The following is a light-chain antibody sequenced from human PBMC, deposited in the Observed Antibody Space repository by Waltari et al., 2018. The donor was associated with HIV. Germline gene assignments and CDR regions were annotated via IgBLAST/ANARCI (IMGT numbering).Light chain of an antibody. V-gene: IGLV2-23*02. CDR1: SSDVGAYNL. CDR3: CSYTGTGIV. Sequence: SALTQLSSVSRSPGHSITISCTGTSSDVGAYNLVSWYQQHPNTAPKRIIFEVTKRPSGVSDRFSGSRSGNTASLTIAGLQTEDEGDYYCCSYTGTGIVFGGGTKLTVL. CDR2: EVT. J-gene: IGLJ2*01.